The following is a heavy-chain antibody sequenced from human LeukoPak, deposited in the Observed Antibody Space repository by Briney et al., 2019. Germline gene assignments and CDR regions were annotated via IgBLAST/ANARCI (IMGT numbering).Heavy chain of an antibody. J-gene: IGHJ4*02. D-gene: IGHD2-2*01. Sequence: GGALRHSCGASGFDFSTYAMNWVRQAPGKGLEWVSPLSGSDESKYNADSVTGRFTSTADKSTNTLYLQMNSLRAEETAVYDCAKERCSSSCYLFDSWGQGTLVTVSS. CDR3: AKERCSSSCYLFDS. V-gene: IGHV3-23*01. CDR1: GFDFSTYA. CDR2: LSGSDESK.